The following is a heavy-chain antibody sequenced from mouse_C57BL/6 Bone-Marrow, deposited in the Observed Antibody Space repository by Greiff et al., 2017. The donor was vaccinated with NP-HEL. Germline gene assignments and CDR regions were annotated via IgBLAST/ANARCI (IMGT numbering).Heavy chain of an antibody. D-gene: IGHD4-1*02. CDR3: ASSPTGTLYYFGY. Sequence: QVQLQQSGPGLVQPSQSLSITCTVSGFSLTSYGVHWVRQSPGKGLEWLGVIWSGGSTDYNAAFISSLSNSKDNSKSQVFFKMNRLQADDTAIYYCASSPTGTLYYFGYWGQGTTRTVSS. CDR2: IWSGGST. J-gene: IGHJ2*01. V-gene: IGHV2-2*01. CDR1: GFSLTSYG.